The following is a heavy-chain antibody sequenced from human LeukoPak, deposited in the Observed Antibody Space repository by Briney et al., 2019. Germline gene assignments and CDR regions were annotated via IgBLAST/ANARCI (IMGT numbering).Heavy chain of an antibody. Sequence: PGGSLRLSCAASGFTFSSYGMHWVRQAPGKGLEWVAVISYDGSNKYCADSVKGRFTISRDNSKNTLYLQMNSLRAEDTAVYYCAKDRSYYDSSGYLSPNGYFDYWGQGTLVTVSS. D-gene: IGHD3-22*01. CDR1: GFTFSSYG. J-gene: IGHJ4*02. V-gene: IGHV3-30*18. CDR3: AKDRSYYDSSGYLSPNGYFDY. CDR2: ISYDGSNK.